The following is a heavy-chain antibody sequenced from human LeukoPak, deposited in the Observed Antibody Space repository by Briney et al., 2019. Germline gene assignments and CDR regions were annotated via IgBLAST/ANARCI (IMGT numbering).Heavy chain of an antibody. CDR2: IYTSGST. D-gene: IGHD2-15*01. CDR1: GGSISSYY. CDR3: ARDSSPGYCSGGSCYDAFDI. V-gene: IGHV4-4*07. Sequence: SETLSLTCTVSGGSISSYYWSWIRQPAGKGLEWIGRIYTSGSTNYNPSLKSRVTMSVDTSKNQFSLRLSSVTAADTAVYYCARDSSPGYCSGGSCYDAFDIWGRGTMVTVSS. J-gene: IGHJ3*02.